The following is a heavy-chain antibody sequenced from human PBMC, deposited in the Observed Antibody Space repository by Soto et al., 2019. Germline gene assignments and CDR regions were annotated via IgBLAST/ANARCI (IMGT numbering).Heavy chain of an antibody. CDR2: TSYDEKNK. V-gene: IGHV3-30*04. D-gene: IGHD6-19*01. Sequence: GGSLRLSCAASGFTFNNYAMHWVRQAPGKGLEWVAVTSYDEKNKYHTDSVKGRFTISRDNSKNTLYPQMNNLRTEDTAVYYCARASTSGWSLPFDYWGQGTLVTVSS. J-gene: IGHJ4*02. CDR3: ARASTSGWSLPFDY. CDR1: GFTFNNYA.